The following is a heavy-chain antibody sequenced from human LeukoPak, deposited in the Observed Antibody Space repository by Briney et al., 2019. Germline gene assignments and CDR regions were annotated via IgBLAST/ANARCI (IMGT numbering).Heavy chain of an antibody. CDR1: GGSISSGDYY. CDR3: ARGHSGYLDY. CDR2: IYYSGST. D-gene: IGHD3-22*01. V-gene: IGHV4-30-4*01. Sequence: SETLSLTCTVSGGSISSGDYYWSWIRQPPGKGLEWIGYIYYSGSTYYNPSLKSRVTISVDTSKDQFSLKLSSVTAADTAVYYCARGHSGYLDYWGQGTLVTVSS. J-gene: IGHJ4*02.